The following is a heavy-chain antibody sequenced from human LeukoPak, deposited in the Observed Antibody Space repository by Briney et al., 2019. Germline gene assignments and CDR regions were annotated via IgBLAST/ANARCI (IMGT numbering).Heavy chain of an antibody. Sequence: GGSLRLSCAASGFTFSSYSMNWVRQAPGKGLEWVSSISRSSGYIYYADSVKGRFTISRGDPHNTLYLQMNSLRAEDTAVYFCARGGVDYYGSGTYYLMYYFDYWGQGALVTVSS. CDR3: ARGGVDYYGSGTYYLMYYFDY. CDR1: GFTFSSYS. V-gene: IGHV3-21*04. CDR2: ISRSSGYI. D-gene: IGHD3-10*01. J-gene: IGHJ4*02.